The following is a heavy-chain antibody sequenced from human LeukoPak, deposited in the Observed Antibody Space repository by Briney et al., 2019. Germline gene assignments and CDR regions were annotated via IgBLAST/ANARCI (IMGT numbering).Heavy chain of an antibody. CDR1: GYTFTGYY. J-gene: IGHJ4*02. CDR2: INPNSGGT. CDR3: ARGGPRYYDSSGYANPPFDY. V-gene: IGHV1-2*06. Sequence: ASVKVSCKASGYTFTGYYMHWVRQAPGQGLEWMGRINPNSGGTNYAQKFQGRVTMTRDTSISTAYMELRRLRSDDTAVYYCARGGPRYYDSSGYANPPFDYWGQGTLVAVSS. D-gene: IGHD3-22*01.